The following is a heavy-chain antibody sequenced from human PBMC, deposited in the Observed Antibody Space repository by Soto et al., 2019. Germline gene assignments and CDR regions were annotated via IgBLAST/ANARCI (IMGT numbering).Heavy chain of an antibody. D-gene: IGHD1-26*01. CDR3: ARYNPSYRKGMDV. V-gene: IGHV3-74*03. CDR2: ITRDGVST. Sequence: EVLLVESGGGLYQPGGSLKLSCAASGFGFSAYWMHWVRQAPGQGLVCVSRITRDGVSTTNADSVQGRFTISRDNAKVMVYLQMNSHRVDDTAVYYCARYNPSYRKGMDVWGQGTTVIVSS. CDR1: GFGFSAYW. J-gene: IGHJ6*02.